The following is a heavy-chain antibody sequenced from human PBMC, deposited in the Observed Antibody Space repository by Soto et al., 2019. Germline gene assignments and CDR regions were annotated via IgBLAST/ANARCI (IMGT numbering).Heavy chain of an antibody. CDR1: GFTFSSYD. J-gene: IGHJ4*02. CDR3: AKDAPGSGYLSDY. V-gene: IGHV3-23*01. Sequence: EVQLLESGGGLVQPGGSLRLSCAASGFTFSSYDMSWVRQAPGKGLEWTSTISGTGGGGGATYGDSVKGRFTISRDNSKNTLYLQLNSLRAEDTAVYYCAKDAPGSGYLSDYWGQGTLVTVSS. D-gene: IGHD3-22*01. CDR2: ISGTGGGGGA.